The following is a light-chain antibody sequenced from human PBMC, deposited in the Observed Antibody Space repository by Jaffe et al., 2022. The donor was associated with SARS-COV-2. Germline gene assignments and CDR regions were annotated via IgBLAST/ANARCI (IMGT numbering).Light chain of an antibody. CDR1: QSVNTL. CDR2: EAS. J-gene: IGKJ4*01. Sequence: EIVLTQSPATLSLSPGERATLSCRASQSVNTLLAWYQQKPGQAPRLLIYEASNRATGIPARFSGSGSGTDFTLTITSLEPEDFAVYYCQQRRSWPLTFGGGTKVDIK. V-gene: IGKV3-11*01. CDR3: QQRRSWPLT.